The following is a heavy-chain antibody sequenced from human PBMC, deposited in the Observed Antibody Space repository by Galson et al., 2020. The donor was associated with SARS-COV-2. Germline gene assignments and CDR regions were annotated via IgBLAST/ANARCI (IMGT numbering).Heavy chain of an antibody. CDR1: GGSLSSGDYS. D-gene: IGHD1-1*01. Sequence: SETLSLTCAVSGGSLSSGDYSLAWIRQPPGKGLAWIGYIYHPGDTYYSPSLRSRLTISLDTSKDQVSLRLTSVTAADTAVYYCVRDPALQQKYWYFDLWGRGILVTVSS. V-gene: IGHV4-30-2*01. CDR3: VRDPALQQKYWYFDL. J-gene: IGHJ2*01. CDR2: IYHPGDT.